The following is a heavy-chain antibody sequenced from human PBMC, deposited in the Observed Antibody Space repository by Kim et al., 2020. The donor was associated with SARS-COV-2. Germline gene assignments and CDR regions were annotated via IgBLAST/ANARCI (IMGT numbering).Heavy chain of an antibody. V-gene: IGHV5-10-1*01. CDR2: IDPSDSYT. CDR1: GYSFTSYW. CDR3: AIRRGYCSSTSCRLRYYYYYYGMDV. J-gene: IGHJ6*02. Sequence: GESLKISCKGSGYSFTSYWISWVRQMPGKGLEWMGRIDPSDSYTNYSPSFQGHVTISADKSISTAYLQWSSLKASDTAMYYCAIRRGYCSSTSCRLRYYYYYYGMDVWGQGTTVTVSS. D-gene: IGHD2-2*01.